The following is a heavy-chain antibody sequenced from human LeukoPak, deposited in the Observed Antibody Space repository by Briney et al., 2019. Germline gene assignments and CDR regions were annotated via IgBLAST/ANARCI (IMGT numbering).Heavy chain of an antibody. Sequence: GGSLRLARATEGFTFNNYAMNWVRQAPGKGLEWVSVISCSGGSTYYADSAKGRFTISRDNFKNTLYLQMNSLRAEDTALYYCAKDTQYQLPIGGACFDYWGQGTLVTVSS. V-gene: IGHV3-23*01. CDR2: ISCSGGST. CDR3: AKDTQYQLPIGGACFDY. CDR1: GFTFNNYA. D-gene: IGHD2-2*01. J-gene: IGHJ4*02.